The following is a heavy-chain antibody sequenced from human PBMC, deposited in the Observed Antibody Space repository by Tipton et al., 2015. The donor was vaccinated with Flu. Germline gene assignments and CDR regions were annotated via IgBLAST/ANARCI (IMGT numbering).Heavy chain of an antibody. CDR2: IYYSGST. V-gene: IGHV4-39*07. J-gene: IGHJ2*01. Sequence: TLSLTCTVSGSSISSSSYYWGWIRQPPGKGLEWIGSIYYSGSTYYNPSLKSRVTISVDTSKNQFSLKLSSVTAADTAVYYCARQGRRELPPNWYFDLWGRGTLVTVSS. CDR1: GSSISSSSYY. CDR3: ARQGRRELPPNWYFDL. D-gene: IGHD1-26*01.